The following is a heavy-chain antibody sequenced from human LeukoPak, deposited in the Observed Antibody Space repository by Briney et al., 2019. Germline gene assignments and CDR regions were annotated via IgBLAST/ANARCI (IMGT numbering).Heavy chain of an antibody. CDR3: AIGYYDSSGSLDY. V-gene: IGHV3-74*01. CDR1: GFTFSSYW. CDR2: INSDGSST. J-gene: IGHJ4*02. D-gene: IGHD3-22*01. Sequence: PGGSLRLSCAASGFTFSSYWMHGVRHAPGKGLVWVSRINSDGSSTSYADSVKGRFTISRDNAKNTLYLQMNSLRAEDTAVYYCAIGYYDSSGSLDYWGQGTLVTVSS.